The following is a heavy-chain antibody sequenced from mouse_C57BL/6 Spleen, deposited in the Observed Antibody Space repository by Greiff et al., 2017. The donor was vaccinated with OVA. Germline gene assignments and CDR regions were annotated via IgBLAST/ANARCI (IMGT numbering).Heavy chain of an antibody. CDR3: ARSPIYYGSSYGYFDV. D-gene: IGHD1-1*01. Sequence: VQLKESGPELVKPGASVKISCKASGYAFSSSWMNWVKQRPGQGLEWIGRIYPGDGDTNYNGKFKGKATLTADKSSSTAYMQLSSLTSEDSAVYFCARSPIYYGSSYGYFDVWGTGTTVTVSS. CDR1: GYAFSSSW. J-gene: IGHJ1*03. CDR2: IYPGDGDT. V-gene: IGHV1-82*01.